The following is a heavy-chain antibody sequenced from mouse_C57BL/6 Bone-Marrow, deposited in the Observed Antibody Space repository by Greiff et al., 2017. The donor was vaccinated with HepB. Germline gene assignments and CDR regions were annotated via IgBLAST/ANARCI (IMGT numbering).Heavy chain of an antibody. V-gene: IGHV1-18*01. Sequence: VQLQQSGPELVKPGASVKIPCKASGYTFTDYNMDWVKQSHGKSLEWIGDINPNNGGTIYNQKFKGKATLTVDKSSSTAYMELRSLTSEDTAVYYCARSFYDYDDGYAMDYWGQGTSVTVSS. CDR2: INPNNGGT. CDR1: GYTFTDYN. J-gene: IGHJ4*01. CDR3: ARSFYDYDDGYAMDY. D-gene: IGHD2-4*01.